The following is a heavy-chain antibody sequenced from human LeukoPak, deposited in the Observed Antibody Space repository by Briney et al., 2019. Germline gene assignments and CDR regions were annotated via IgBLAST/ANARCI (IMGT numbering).Heavy chain of an antibody. CDR2: IWYDGSNK. CDR3: AKDYRYCSSTSCYSRYYYYMDV. CDR1: GFTFSSYD. Sequence: GGSLRLSCAASGFTFSSYDMHWVRQAPGKGLEWVAVIWYDGSNKYYADSVKGRFTISRDNSKNTLYLQMNSLRAEDTAVYYCAKDYRYCSSTSCYSRYYYYMDVWGKGTTVTVSS. V-gene: IGHV3-33*06. J-gene: IGHJ6*03. D-gene: IGHD2-2*01.